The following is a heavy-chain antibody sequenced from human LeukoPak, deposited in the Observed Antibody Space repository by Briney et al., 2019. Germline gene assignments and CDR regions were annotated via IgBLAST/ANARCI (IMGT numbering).Heavy chain of an antibody. CDR1: GGSFSGYY. Sequence: PSETLSLTCAVYGGSFSGYYWSCIRQPPGKGLEWIGEINHSGSTNYNPSLKSRVTISVDTSKNQFSLKLSSVTAADTAVYYCARGYSSSWRTIDYWGQGTLVTVSS. CDR3: ARGYSSSWRTIDY. D-gene: IGHD6-13*01. V-gene: IGHV4-34*01. CDR2: INHSGST. J-gene: IGHJ4*02.